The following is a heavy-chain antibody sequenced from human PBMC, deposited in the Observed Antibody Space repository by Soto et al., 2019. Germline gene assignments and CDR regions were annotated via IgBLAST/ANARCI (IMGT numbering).Heavy chain of an antibody. J-gene: IGHJ4*02. CDR2: IIPIFGTA. D-gene: IGHD2-2*01. V-gene: IGHV1-69*13. Sequence: SVKVSCKASGGTFSSYAISWVRQAPGQGLEWMGGIIPIFGTANYAQKFQGRVTITADESTSTAYMGLSSLRSEDTAVYYCARMAARGSTSCPVFDYWGQGTLVTVSS. CDR3: ARMAARGSTSCPVFDY. CDR1: GGTFSSYA.